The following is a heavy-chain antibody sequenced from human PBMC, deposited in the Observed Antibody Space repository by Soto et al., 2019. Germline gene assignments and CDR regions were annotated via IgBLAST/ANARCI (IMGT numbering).Heavy chain of an antibody. CDR1: GGSISSSSYY. Sequence: QLQLQESGPGLVKPSETLSLTCTVSGGSISSSSYYWGWIRQPPGKGLEWIGSIYYSGSTYYNPSLKGLVTISVDTSKNQFSLKLSSVTAADTAVYYCARQGGSSSWSWDWFDPWGQGTLVTVSS. V-gene: IGHV4-39*01. J-gene: IGHJ5*02. CDR2: IYYSGST. CDR3: ARQGGSSSWSWDWFDP. D-gene: IGHD6-13*01.